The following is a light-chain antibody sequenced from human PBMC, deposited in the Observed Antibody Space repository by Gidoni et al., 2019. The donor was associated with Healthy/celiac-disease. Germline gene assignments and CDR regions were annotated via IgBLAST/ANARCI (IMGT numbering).Light chain of an antibody. CDR1: QSISNY. Sequence: IQTIQSPSSLSASLGDRVTITCRASQSISNYLNWYQQKAGKAPKLLIYAASTVQSGVPTRFSGSGSGTDLSLTISSLQPKKFATNYCQQSDYTPITFGQXTRLEIK. CDR3: QQSDYTPIT. V-gene: IGKV1-39*01. J-gene: IGKJ5*01. CDR2: AAS.